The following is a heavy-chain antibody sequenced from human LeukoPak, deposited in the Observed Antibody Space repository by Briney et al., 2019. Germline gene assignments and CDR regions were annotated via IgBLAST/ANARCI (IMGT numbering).Heavy chain of an antibody. V-gene: IGHV3-30-3*01. D-gene: IGHD5-18*01. J-gene: IGHJ4*02. Sequence: GGPLRLSCAASGFTFSSYAMHWVRQAPGKGLEWVAVISYDGSNKYYADSVKGRFTISRDNSKNTLYLQMNSLRAEDTAVYYCARDGGYSYGYAFDYWGQGTLVTVSS. CDR2: ISYDGSNK. CDR3: ARDGGYSYGYAFDY. CDR1: GFTFSSYA.